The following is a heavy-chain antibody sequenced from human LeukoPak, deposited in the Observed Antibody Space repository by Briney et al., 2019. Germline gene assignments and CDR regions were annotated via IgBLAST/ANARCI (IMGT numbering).Heavy chain of an antibody. Sequence: SETLSLTCTVSGYSISSGYYWGWIRQPPGKGLEWIGSIYHSGSTYYNPSLKSRVTISVDTSKNQFSLKLSSVTAADTAVYYCASSEGIAAAGHFDYWGQGTLVTVSS. J-gene: IGHJ4*02. V-gene: IGHV4-38-2*02. CDR1: GYSISSGYY. CDR2: IYHSGST. D-gene: IGHD6-13*01. CDR3: ASSEGIAAAGHFDY.